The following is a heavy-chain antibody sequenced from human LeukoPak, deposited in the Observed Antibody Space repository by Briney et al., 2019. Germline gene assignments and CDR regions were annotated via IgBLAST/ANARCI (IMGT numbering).Heavy chain of an antibody. Sequence: AASVKVSCKASGYTFTSYYMHWVRQAPGQGLEWMGIINPSGGSTSYAQKFQGRVTMTRDTSTSTVYVELSSLRSEDTAVYYCAREPLPHYYYGSGSYAFDIWGQGTMVTVSS. CDR2: INPSGGST. V-gene: IGHV1-46*01. D-gene: IGHD3-10*01. CDR1: GYTFTSYY. J-gene: IGHJ3*02. CDR3: AREPLPHYYYGSGSYAFDI.